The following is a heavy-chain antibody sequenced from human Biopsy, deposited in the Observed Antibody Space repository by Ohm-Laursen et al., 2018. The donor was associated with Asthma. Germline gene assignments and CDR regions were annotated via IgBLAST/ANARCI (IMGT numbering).Heavy chain of an antibody. V-gene: IGHV1-69*13. CDR1: GGTFNTYV. Sequence: GASVKVSCKSLGGTFNTYVIGWVRQAPGQGLEWMGGINSVFGTTTYPQKFQDRVTITADDSTSTAYMELSSLRSEDTAVYYCARKAGSCISRTCYSLDFWGQGTLVTVS. D-gene: IGHD2-2*01. J-gene: IGHJ4*02. CDR2: INSVFGTT. CDR3: ARKAGSCISRTCYSLDF.